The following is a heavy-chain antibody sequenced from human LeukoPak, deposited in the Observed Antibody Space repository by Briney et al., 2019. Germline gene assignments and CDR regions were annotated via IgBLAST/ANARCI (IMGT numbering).Heavy chain of an antibody. CDR2: ISSSGGTI. D-gene: IGHD6-19*01. CDR3: ARDLRGSSGWFFDY. Sequence: GGSLRLSCAASGFTFSTYNMNWVRQAPGKGLEWVSYISSSGGTISHADSVKGRFTISRDNAKNSLYLQMNSLSAEDTAVYYCARDLRGSSGWFFDYWGQGTLVTVSS. CDR1: GFTFSTYN. J-gene: IGHJ4*02. V-gene: IGHV3-48*04.